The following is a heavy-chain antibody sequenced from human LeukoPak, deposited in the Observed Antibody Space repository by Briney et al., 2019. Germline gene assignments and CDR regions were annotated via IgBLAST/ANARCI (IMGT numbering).Heavy chain of an antibody. D-gene: IGHD2-15*01. J-gene: IGHJ4*02. CDR1: GFAFSNYG. V-gene: IGHV3-30*02. CDR3: ARILSRGWGELGY. CDR2: IRDDGSNK. Sequence: AGGSLRLSCAASGFAFSNYGMNWVRQAPGKGLEWVAFIRDDGSNKYYADSVKGRFTISRDNSKNTLYLQMNSLRAEDTAVYYCARILSRGWGELGYWGQGSLVTVSS.